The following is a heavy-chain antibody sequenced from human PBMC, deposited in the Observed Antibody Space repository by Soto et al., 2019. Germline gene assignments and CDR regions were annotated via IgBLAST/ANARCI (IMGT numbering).Heavy chain of an antibody. V-gene: IGHV4-39*01. D-gene: IGHD4-17*01. Sequence: SETLSLTCTVSGGSISSSSYYWGWIRQPPGKGLEWIGSIYYSGSTYYNPSLKSRVTISVDTSKNQFSLKLSSVTAADTAVYYCARIPDYGGNMENWFDPWGQGTLVTVSS. CDR3: ARIPDYGGNMENWFDP. CDR2: IYYSGST. J-gene: IGHJ5*02. CDR1: GGSISSSSYY.